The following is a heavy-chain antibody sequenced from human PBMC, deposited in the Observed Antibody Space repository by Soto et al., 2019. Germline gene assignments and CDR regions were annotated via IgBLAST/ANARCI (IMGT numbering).Heavy chain of an antibody. CDR1: GGSFSGYY. V-gene: IGHV4-34*01. CDR2: INHSGST. D-gene: IGHD2-8*02. J-gene: IGHJ4*02. Sequence: LWSSETLSLTCAVYGGSFSGYYWTWIRQPPGTGLEWIGEINHSGSTNYNPSLKSRVTISVDTSKNQFSLKLTSVTAADTAVYYCARDKITGLFDYWGQGTLVIGSS. CDR3: ARDKITGLFDY.